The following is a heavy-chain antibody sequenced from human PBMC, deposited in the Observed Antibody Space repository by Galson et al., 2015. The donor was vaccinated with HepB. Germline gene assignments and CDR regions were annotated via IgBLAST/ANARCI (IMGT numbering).Heavy chain of an antibody. D-gene: IGHD6-13*01. CDR2: ISAYNGNT. Sequence: SVKVSCKASGYTFTSYGISWVRQAPGQGLEWMGWISAYNGNTNYAQKLQGRVTMTTDTSTSTAYMELRSLRSDDTAVYYCARDRAPHSSSWWYNWFDPWGQGTLVTVSS. CDR1: GYTFTSYG. J-gene: IGHJ5*02. CDR3: ARDRAPHSSSWWYNWFDP. V-gene: IGHV1-18*01.